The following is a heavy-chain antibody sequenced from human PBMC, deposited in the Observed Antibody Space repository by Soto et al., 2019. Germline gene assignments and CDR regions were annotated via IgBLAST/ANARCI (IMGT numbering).Heavy chain of an antibody. J-gene: IGHJ4*02. D-gene: IGHD3-9*01. Sequence: SETLSLTCTVSGGSISSYYWSWIRQPPGKGLEWIGYIYYSGSTNYNPSLKSRVTISVDTSKNQFSLKLSSVTAADTAVYYCARHGEFFDILTGYLNVGVDEYYFDYWGQGTLVTVSS. CDR2: IYYSGST. CDR3: ARHGEFFDILTGYLNVGVDEYYFDY. V-gene: IGHV4-59*08. CDR1: GGSISSYY.